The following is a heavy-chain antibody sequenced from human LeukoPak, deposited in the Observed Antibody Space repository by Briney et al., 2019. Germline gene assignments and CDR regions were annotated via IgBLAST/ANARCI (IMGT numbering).Heavy chain of an antibody. D-gene: IGHD2-15*01. Sequence: GGSLRLSCAASGFTFSNYFMSWIRQAPGKGLEWVANIKQDGGEIYYVDSVKGRFTISRDNAKNSVSLQMNSLRAEDTAVYYCAKSGLNRFDYWGQGTLVTVSS. CDR3: AKSGLNRFDY. CDR1: GFTFSNYF. CDR2: IKQDGGEI. V-gene: IGHV3-7*03. J-gene: IGHJ4*02.